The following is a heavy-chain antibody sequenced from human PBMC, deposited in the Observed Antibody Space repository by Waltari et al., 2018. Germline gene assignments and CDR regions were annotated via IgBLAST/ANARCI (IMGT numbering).Heavy chain of an antibody. CDR3: ARVSGELLYYYYGMDV. Sequence: EVQLVESGGGLVQPGGSLRLSCAASGFTFSSYEMNWVRQAPGKGREVVSYISSSGSTIYYADSVKGRFTISIDNAKNSLYLQMNSLRAEDTAVYYCARVSGELLYYYYGMDVWGQGTTVTVSS. CDR2: ISSSGSTI. CDR1: GFTFSSYE. V-gene: IGHV3-48*03. D-gene: IGHD3-10*01. J-gene: IGHJ6*02.